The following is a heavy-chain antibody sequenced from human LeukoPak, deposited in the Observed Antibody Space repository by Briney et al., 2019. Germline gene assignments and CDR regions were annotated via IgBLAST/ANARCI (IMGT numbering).Heavy chain of an antibody. CDR1: GASNSTSSYY. J-gene: IGHJ4*02. CDR2: FYYTGSGST. D-gene: IGHD6-6*01. CDR3: ARLSFQSSSSS. V-gene: IGHV4-39*01. Sequence: SETLSLTCTVSGASNSTSSYYWGWIRQPPGKGLEWIGSFYYTGSGSTYYNPSLKNRVTISVDAPRSQFFVKLSSVTAADTAVYYCARLSFQSSSSSWGQGTLVTVSS.